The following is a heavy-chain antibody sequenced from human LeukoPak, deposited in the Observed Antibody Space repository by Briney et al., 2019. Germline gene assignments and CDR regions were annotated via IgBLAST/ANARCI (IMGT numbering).Heavy chain of an antibody. Sequence: SETLSLTCTVSGGSISSSSYYWGWIRQPPGKGLEWIGSIYYSGSTYYNPSLKSRVTISVDTSKNQFSLKLSSVTAADTAVYYCARDRSIAEDDAFDIWGQGTMVTVSS. CDR2: IYYSGST. V-gene: IGHV4-39*07. CDR1: GGSISSSSYY. CDR3: ARDRSIAEDDAFDI. J-gene: IGHJ3*02. D-gene: IGHD6-13*01.